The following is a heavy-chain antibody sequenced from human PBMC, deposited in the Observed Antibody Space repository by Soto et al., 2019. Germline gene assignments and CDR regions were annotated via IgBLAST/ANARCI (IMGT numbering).Heavy chain of an antibody. CDR1: GYTFTSYY. J-gene: IGHJ3*02. CDR2: INPSGGST. CDR3: ARDSNSYSDRSGYYAFDI. V-gene: IGHV1-46*01. D-gene: IGHD3-22*01. Sequence: ASVKVSCKASGYTFTSYYMHWVRQAPGQGLEWMGIINPSGGSTSYAQKFQGRVTMTRDTSTSTVYMELSSLRSEDTAVYYCARDSNSYSDRSGYYAFDIWGQGTMVTVSS.